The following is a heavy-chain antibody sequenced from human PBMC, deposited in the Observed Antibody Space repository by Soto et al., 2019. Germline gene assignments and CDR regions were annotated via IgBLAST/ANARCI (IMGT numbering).Heavy chain of an antibody. D-gene: IGHD3-22*01. Sequence: PSETLSLTCTVSGGSISSGGYYWSWIRQHPGKGLEWIGYIYYRGSTYYNPSLKSRVTISVDTSKNQFSLNLSSVTAADTAVYYCARGSSGYYHPYNWFDPWGQGTLVTVSS. V-gene: IGHV4-31*03. CDR1: GGSISSGGYY. J-gene: IGHJ5*02. CDR2: IYYRGST. CDR3: ARGSSGYYHPYNWFDP.